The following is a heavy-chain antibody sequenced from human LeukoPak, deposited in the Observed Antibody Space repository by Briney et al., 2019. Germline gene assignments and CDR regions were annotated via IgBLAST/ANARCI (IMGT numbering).Heavy chain of an antibody. Sequence: GGSLRLSCAASGFTFSSYAMSWVRQAPGKGLEWVSLISASGDGTYYADSVKGRFTVSRDNSRNTLYLQMNSLRTEVTAVYYCAKDRTATAFYVFDIWGRGTMVTVSS. D-gene: IGHD2/OR15-2a*01. CDR2: ISASGDGT. J-gene: IGHJ3*02. CDR1: GFTFSSYA. CDR3: AKDRTATAFYVFDI. V-gene: IGHV3-23*01.